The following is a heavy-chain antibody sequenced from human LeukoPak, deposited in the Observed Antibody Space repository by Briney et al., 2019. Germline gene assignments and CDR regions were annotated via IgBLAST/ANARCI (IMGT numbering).Heavy chain of an antibody. CDR2: IIPIFGTA. D-gene: IGHD3-22*01. V-gene: IGHV1-69*06. CDR3: ASRWIYYDSSAPAFDI. CDR1: GGIFSSYA. J-gene: IGHJ3*02. Sequence: GASVKVSCKASGGIFSSYAISWVRQAPGQGLEWMGGIIPIFGTANYAQKFQGRVTITADKSTSTAYMELSSLRSEDTAVYYCASRWIYYDSSAPAFDIWGQGTMVTVSS.